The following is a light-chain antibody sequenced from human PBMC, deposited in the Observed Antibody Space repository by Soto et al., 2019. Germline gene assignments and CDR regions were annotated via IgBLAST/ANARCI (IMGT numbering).Light chain of an antibody. V-gene: IGKV1-5*01. Sequence: DIQLTQSPSTLSASVGDRVTLTCRASQSLNTRLAWYQQRPGKAPKLLIYDVSSLESGVPSRFSGSGSGTEFTLTISSLQPDDSATYYCQQYNTFWTFGQGNKVDIK. CDR1: QSLNTR. J-gene: IGKJ1*01. CDR3: QQYNTFWT. CDR2: DVS.